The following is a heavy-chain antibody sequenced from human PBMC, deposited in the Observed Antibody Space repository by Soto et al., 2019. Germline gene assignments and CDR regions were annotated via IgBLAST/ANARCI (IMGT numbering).Heavy chain of an antibody. V-gene: IGHV4-31*03. CDR1: GGSISSGGYY. J-gene: IGHJ5*02. Sequence: QVQLQESGPGLVKPSQTLSLTCTVSGGSISSGGYYWSWIRQHPGKGLEWIGYIYYSGSTYYNPSPRSRVTTSLRTSKNQFSLNGRLVPAADPAVYYSARGRVVVVVAATRYWFDPRGQGTLVTVSS. CDR2: IYYSGST. CDR3: ARGRVVVVVAATRYWFDP. D-gene: IGHD2-15*01.